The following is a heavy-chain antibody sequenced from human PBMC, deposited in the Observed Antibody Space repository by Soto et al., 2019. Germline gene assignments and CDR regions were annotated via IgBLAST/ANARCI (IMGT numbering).Heavy chain of an antibody. CDR3: ASSYDPDYYYYYGMDV. CDR1: KFTFSSYG. D-gene: IGHD5-18*01. CDR2: ISYDGGNK. J-gene: IGHJ6*02. Sequence: QVQFVESGGGVVQPGRSLRLSCAASKFTFSSYGMHWVRQAPGKGLERVAVISYDGGNKYYADSVKGRFTIYRDNSKNTLYLRMNSLRPADTAVYYCASSYDPDYYYYYGMDVWGQGTTVTVSS. V-gene: IGHV3-30*04.